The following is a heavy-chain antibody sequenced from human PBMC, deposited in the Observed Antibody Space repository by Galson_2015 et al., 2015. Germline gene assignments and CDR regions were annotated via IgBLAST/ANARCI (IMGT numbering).Heavy chain of an antibody. CDR2: ISYDGSNK. Sequence: SLRLSCAASGFTFSSYAMHWVRQAPGKGLEWVAVISYDGSNKYYADSVKGRFTISRDNSKNTLYLQMNSLRAEDTAVYYCARAPNRSMIVVVKTLADYWGQGTLVTVSS. V-gene: IGHV3-30-3*01. J-gene: IGHJ4*02. CDR1: GFTFSSYA. CDR3: ARAPNRSMIVVVKTLADY. D-gene: IGHD3-22*01.